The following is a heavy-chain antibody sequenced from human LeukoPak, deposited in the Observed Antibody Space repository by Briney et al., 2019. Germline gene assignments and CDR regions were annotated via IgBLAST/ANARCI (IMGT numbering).Heavy chain of an antibody. Sequence: SETLSLTCAVYGGSFSGYYWSWIRQPPGKGLEWIGYIYYSGSTNYNPSLKSRVTISVDTSKNQFSLKLSSVTAADTAVYYCARHSGGAAAGFSGPFDYWGQGTLVTVSS. CDR2: IYYSGST. CDR3: ARHSGGAAAGFSGPFDY. J-gene: IGHJ4*02. V-gene: IGHV4-59*08. D-gene: IGHD6-13*01. CDR1: GGSFSGYY.